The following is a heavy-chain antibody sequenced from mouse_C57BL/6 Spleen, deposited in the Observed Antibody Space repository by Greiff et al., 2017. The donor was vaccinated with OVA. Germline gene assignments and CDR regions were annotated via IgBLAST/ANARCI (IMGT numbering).Heavy chain of an antibody. J-gene: IGHJ2*01. CDR2: IRNKANGYTT. CDR1: GFTFTDYY. CDR3: ARYIGANWVFDY. D-gene: IGHD4-1*01. Sequence: EVKLMESGGGLVQPGGSLSLSCAASGFTFTDYYMSWVRQPPGKALEWLGFIRNKANGYTTEYSASVKGRFTISRDNSQSILYLQMNALRAEDSATYYCARYIGANWVFDYWGQGTTLTVSS. V-gene: IGHV7-3*01.